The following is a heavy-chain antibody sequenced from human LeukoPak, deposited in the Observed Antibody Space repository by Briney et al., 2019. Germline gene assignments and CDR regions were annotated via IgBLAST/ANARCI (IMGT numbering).Heavy chain of an antibody. V-gene: IGHV3-9*01. CDR2: ISWNSGSI. D-gene: IGHD3-22*01. J-gene: IGHJ6*02. CDR1: GFTFDDYA. Sequence: QPGGSLRLSCAASGFTFDDYAMHWVRQAPGKGLEWVSGISWNSGSIGYADSVKGRFTISRDNAKNSLYLQMNSLRAEDTALYYCAKEGGYYTYYYYGMDVWGQGTTVTVSS. CDR3: AKEGGYYTYYYYGMDV.